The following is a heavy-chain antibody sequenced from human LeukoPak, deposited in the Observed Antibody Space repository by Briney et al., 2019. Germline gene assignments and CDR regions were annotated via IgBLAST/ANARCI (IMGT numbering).Heavy chain of an antibody. J-gene: IGHJ5*02. D-gene: IGHD2-15*01. Sequence: SETLSLTCTVSGGSISSYYWSWIRQPPGKGLEWIGYIYYSGSTNNNPSLESRVTISVDTSKNQFSLKLSSVTAADTAVYYCARYHGYCSGGSCYTRDNWFDPWGQGTLVTVSS. CDR3: ARYHGYCSGGSCYTRDNWFDP. V-gene: IGHV4-59*01. CDR1: GGSISSYY. CDR2: IYYSGST.